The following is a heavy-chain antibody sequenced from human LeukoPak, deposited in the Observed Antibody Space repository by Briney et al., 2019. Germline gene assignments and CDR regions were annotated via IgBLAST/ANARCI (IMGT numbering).Heavy chain of an antibody. J-gene: IGHJ4*02. D-gene: IGHD6-19*01. CDR1: GGTFSSYA. CDR3: AREAGYSSGWFDY. V-gene: IGHV1-69*13. CDR2: IIPIFGTA. Sequence: SVKVPCKASGGTFSSYAIGWVRQAPGQGLEWMGGIIPIFGTANYAQKFQGRVTITADESTSTAYMELSSLRSEDTAVYYCAREAGYSSGWFDYWGQGTLVTVSS.